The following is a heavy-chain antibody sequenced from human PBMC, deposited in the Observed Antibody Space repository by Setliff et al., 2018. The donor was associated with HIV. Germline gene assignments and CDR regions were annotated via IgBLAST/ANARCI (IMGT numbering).Heavy chain of an antibody. CDR2: IYYSGST. CDR1: GDSISSGGYH. D-gene: IGHD2-15*01. V-gene: IGHV4-31*11. Sequence: SETLSLTCAVSGDSISSGGYHWSWIRQHPGKGLEWIGHIYYSGSTYYNPSLKSRVTISVDTSKNQFSLKLSSVTAADTAVYYCARDGWGCSGGSCYSQGNYYYMDVWGKGTTVTVSS. CDR3: ARDGWGCSGGSCYSQGNYYYMDV. J-gene: IGHJ6*03.